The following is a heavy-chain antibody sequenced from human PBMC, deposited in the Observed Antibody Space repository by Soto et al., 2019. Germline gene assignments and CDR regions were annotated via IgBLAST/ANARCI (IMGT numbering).Heavy chain of an antibody. J-gene: IGHJ4*02. Sequence: PSETLSLTCIVSGGPISCSPYHWVWIRQPPGKGLEWIGSIDDSGKVYYNPSLTGRATLFVDTSRNRFSLNLDSVTAADTAVYYCAIPPPIEVAGPDYWGQGTLVTVSS. CDR2: IDDSGKV. CDR3: AIPPPIEVAGPDY. D-gene: IGHD6-19*01. V-gene: IGHV4-39*02. CDR1: GGPISCSPYH.